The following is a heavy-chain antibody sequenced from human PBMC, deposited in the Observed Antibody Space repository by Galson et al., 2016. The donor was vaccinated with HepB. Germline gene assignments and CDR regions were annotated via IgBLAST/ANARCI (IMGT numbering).Heavy chain of an antibody. CDR2: ISSSSSDI. CDR1: GFTFSSYT. CDR3: ARDLIAAAGRTFYYYYYYMDV. J-gene: IGHJ6*03. V-gene: IGHV3-21*01. Sequence: LRLSCAASGFTFSSYTMNWVRQAPEKGLEWVSSISSSSSDIYYADSAKGRFTIPRDKAKNSLYMQMNSLRAEDPAVYYCARDLIAAAGRTFYYYYYYMDVWGKGTTVTVSS. D-gene: IGHD6-13*01.